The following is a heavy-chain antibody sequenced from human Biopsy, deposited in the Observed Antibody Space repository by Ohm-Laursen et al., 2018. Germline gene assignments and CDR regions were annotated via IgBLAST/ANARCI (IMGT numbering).Heavy chain of an antibody. Sequence: SLRLSCAASGFTFSNYAMSWVRQAPGKGLEWVSTITSSGGSTYFADSVKGRFTISRDNSKNRLYLQMNSLRGEDKAVYYCAKQGATILSSFDSWGQGTLVTVSS. CDR1: GFTFSNYA. CDR2: ITSSGGST. J-gene: IGHJ5*01. D-gene: IGHD3-9*01. CDR3: AKQGATILSSFDS. V-gene: IGHV3-23*01.